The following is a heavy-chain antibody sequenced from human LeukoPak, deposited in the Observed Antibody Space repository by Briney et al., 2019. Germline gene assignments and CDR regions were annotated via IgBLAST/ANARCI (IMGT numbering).Heavy chain of an antibody. V-gene: IGHV1-2*02. Sequence: ASVKVSCKASGYTFTGYYMHWVRQAPGQGLEWMGWINPNSGGTIYAQKFQGRVTMTRDTSISTAYMELSRLRSDDTAVYYCARVSGYCSSTSCYQGWFDPWGQGTLVTVSS. CDR2: INPNSGGT. D-gene: IGHD2-2*01. J-gene: IGHJ5*02. CDR3: ARVSGYCSSTSCYQGWFDP. CDR1: GYTFTGYY.